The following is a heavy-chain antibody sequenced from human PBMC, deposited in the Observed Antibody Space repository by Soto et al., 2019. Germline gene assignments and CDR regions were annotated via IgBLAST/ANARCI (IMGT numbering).Heavy chain of an antibody. V-gene: IGHV4-59*01. CDR2: IYYSGST. CDR1: GGSISSYY. CDR3: ARAHGGNWRAVLYYGMDV. J-gene: IGHJ6*02. D-gene: IGHD2-15*01. Sequence: PSETLSLTCTVSGGSISSYYWSWIRQPPGKGLEWIGYIYYSGSTNYNPSLKSRVTISVDTSKNQFSLKLSSVTAADTAVYYCARAHGGNWRAVLYYGMDVWGQGTTVTVYS.